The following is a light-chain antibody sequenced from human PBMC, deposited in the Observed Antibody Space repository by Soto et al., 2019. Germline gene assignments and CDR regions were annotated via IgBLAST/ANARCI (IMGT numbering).Light chain of an antibody. CDR1: QDINNW. Sequence: DLPMTQSPSTLSAFVGDRVTITCRATQDINNWLAWYQQKPGKAPRLLIYDVSTLQTGVPSRFSGRGSGTEATLIISSLQPDDVETYYCQQYFNYPVTFGRGTKVEIK. J-gene: IGKJ2*01. CDR2: DVS. CDR3: QQYFNYPVT. V-gene: IGKV1-5*01.